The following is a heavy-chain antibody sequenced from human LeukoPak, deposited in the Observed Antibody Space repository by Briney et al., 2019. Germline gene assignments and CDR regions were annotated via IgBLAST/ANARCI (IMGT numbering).Heavy chain of an antibody. J-gene: IGHJ3*02. Sequence: GGSLRLSCAASGFTFSSYGMHWVRQAPGKGLEWVAFIWYDGSNKYYADSVKGRFTISRDNSKNTLYLQMNSLRAEDTAVYYCAKDPDYYDSSGYYGLGAFDIWGQGTMVTVSS. CDR2: IWYDGSNK. CDR1: GFTFSSYG. V-gene: IGHV3-30*02. D-gene: IGHD3-22*01. CDR3: AKDPDYYDSSGYYGLGAFDI.